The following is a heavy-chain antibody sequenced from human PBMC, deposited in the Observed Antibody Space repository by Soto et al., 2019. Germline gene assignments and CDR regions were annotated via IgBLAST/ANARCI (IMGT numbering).Heavy chain of an antibody. Sequence: TVSGGSISGSSDYWGWIRQPPGKGLEWIGSIFYSGSTYYNPSLKSRVTLSVDKSKNKFSLKLTSVTAADTSVYYCAADSSYYYDSSSYYSNWFDPWGQGMLVTVSS. CDR3: AADSSYYYDSSSYYSNWFDP. D-gene: IGHD3-22*01. CDR1: GGSISGSSDY. CDR2: IFYSGST. V-gene: IGHV4-39*01. J-gene: IGHJ5*02.